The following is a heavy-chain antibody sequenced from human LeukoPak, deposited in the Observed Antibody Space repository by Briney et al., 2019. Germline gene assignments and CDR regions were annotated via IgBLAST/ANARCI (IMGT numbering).Heavy chain of an antibody. CDR1: GFTFSSYS. V-gene: IGHV3-21*01. J-gene: IGHJ5*02. Sequence: GGSLRLSCAASGFTFSSYSMNWVRQAPGKGLEWVSSISSSSSYIYYADSVKGRFTISRDNAKNSLYLQMNSLRAEDTAVYYCVRVVVPAAAPSGWFDPWGQGTLVTVSS. D-gene: IGHD2-2*01. CDR3: VRVVVPAAAPSGWFDP. CDR2: ISSSSSYI.